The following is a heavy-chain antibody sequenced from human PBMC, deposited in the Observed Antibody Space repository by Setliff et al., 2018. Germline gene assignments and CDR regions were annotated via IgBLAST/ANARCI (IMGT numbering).Heavy chain of an antibody. V-gene: IGHV1-18*01. CDR3: AREGRRYYDSSGYYYDPYYYYYMDV. J-gene: IGHJ6*03. CDR2: ISAYNDNT. Sequence: ASVKVSCKASGYTFTNYGTSWVRQAPGQGLEWMGWISAYNDNTNYAQKVQGRVTMTTDTSTSTAYMELRSLTSDDTAVYYCAREGRRYYDSSGYYYDPYYYYYMDVWGKGTTVTVSS. CDR1: GYTFTNYG. D-gene: IGHD3-22*01.